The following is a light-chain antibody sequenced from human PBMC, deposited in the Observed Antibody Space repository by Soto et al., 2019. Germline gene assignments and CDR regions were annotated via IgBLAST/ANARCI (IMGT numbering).Light chain of an antibody. Sequence: QSALTQPASVSGSPGQSITISCTGTSSDVGGYNYVSWYQQHPGKAPKLMIYEVSNRPSGVSNRFSGSKSGNTASLTISGLQAEDAADYYCSSYTSSSIPWVFGGGTKLTVL. CDR1: SSDVGGYNY. V-gene: IGLV2-14*01. CDR3: SSYTSSSIPWV. J-gene: IGLJ3*02. CDR2: EVS.